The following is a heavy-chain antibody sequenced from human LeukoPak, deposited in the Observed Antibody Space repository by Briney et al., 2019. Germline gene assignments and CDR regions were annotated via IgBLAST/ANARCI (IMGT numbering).Heavy chain of an antibody. J-gene: IGHJ4*02. Sequence: SETLSLTCTVSGGPFSSGSNYWSWIRQPAGKGREWIGRIHTSGSTNYNPSLKSRVTISVDTSKNQFPLKLSSVTAADTAVYYCARGNGYYFDYWGQGTLVTVSS. V-gene: IGHV4-61*02. CDR1: GGPFSSGSNY. CDR2: IHTSGST. CDR3: ARGNGYYFDY.